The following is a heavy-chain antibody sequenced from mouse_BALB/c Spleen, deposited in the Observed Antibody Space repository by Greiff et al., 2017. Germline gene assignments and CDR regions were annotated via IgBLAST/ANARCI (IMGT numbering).Heavy chain of an antibody. Sequence: EVKLVESGGGLVQPGGSRKLSCAASGFTFSSFGMHWVRQAPEKGLEWVAYISSGSSTIYYADTVKGRFTISRDNPKNTLFLQMTSLRSEDTAMYYCARIYDGGGDYWGQGTSVTVSS. V-gene: IGHV5-17*02. D-gene: IGHD2-3*01. CDR3: ARIYDGGGDY. CDR2: ISSGSSTI. J-gene: IGHJ4*01. CDR1: GFTFSSFG.